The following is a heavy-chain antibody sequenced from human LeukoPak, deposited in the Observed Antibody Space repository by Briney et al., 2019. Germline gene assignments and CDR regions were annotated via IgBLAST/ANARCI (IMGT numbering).Heavy chain of an antibody. J-gene: IGHJ6*03. CDR2: ISSSSSYI. CDR1: GFTFSRYN. Sequence: PGGSLRLSCAGSGFTFSRYNMNWVRQAPGKGLERVSSISSSSSYIYYADSVKGRFTISRDNAQNSLFLQMNSLRAEDTAAYYCARDAQWLVPEGYYYYMDVWGKGTTVTVSS. CDR3: ARDAQWLVPEGYYYYMDV. V-gene: IGHV3-21*01. D-gene: IGHD6-19*01.